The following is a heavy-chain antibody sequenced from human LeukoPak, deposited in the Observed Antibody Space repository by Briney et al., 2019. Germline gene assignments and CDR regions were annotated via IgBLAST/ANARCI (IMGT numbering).Heavy chain of an antibody. J-gene: IGHJ4*02. V-gene: IGHV1-69*05. CDR1: GGTFSGYA. CDR2: IIPIFGTA. Sequence: ASVKVSCKASGGTFSGYAISWVRQAPGQGLEWMGGIIPIFGTANYAQKFQGRVTITTDESTSTAYMELSSLRSEDTAVYYCARGSKVLVAATYDWGQGTLVTVSS. CDR3: ARGSKVLVAATYD. D-gene: IGHD2-15*01.